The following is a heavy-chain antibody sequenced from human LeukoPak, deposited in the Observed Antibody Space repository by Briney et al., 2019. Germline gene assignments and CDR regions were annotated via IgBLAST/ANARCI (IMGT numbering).Heavy chain of an antibody. CDR1: GASINDYY. CDR2: VYHTGTS. J-gene: IGHJ4*02. Sequence: SETLSLTCSVSGASINDYYWTWIRQPPGKGLEWIGYVYHTGTSGYHPSLKSRVAMSLDTSKNQVSLKLSSVTAADTAVYYCARGGYGLPYWGQGTLVTVSS. V-gene: IGHV4-59*12. D-gene: IGHD5-18*01. CDR3: ARGGYGLPY.